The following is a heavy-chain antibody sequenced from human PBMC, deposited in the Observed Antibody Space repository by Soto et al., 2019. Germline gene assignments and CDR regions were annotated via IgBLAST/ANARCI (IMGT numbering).Heavy chain of an antibody. J-gene: IGHJ4*02. D-gene: IGHD3-10*01. CDR1: GGTFSSYT. CDR3: ARSYGSGSRPFDY. V-gene: IGHV1-69*02. CDR2: IIPILSMS. Sequence: QVQLVQSGAEVKNPGSSVRVSCKASGGTFSSYTLNWVRQAPGQGLEWMGRIIPILSMSTYAQKFQGRVSILADKSTTTAYMTLSSLRSDDTAIYYWARSYGSGSRPFDYWGQGTLVTVSS.